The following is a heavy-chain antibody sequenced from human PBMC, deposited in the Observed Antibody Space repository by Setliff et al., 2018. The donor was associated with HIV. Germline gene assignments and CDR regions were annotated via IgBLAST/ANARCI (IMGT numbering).Heavy chain of an antibody. V-gene: IGHV4-59*01. CDR3: ARLRDMEWELIGLDY. D-gene: IGHD1-26*01. CDR2: IHYSGST. Sequence: SLTCTVSGGSIRNYYWSWIRQSPEKGLEWIGYIHYSGSTNYNPSLKSRVTISLDTSKNQFSLKLSSVPAADTAIYYCARLRDMEWELIGLDYWGRGTLVTAPQ. CDR1: GGSIRNYY. J-gene: IGHJ4*02.